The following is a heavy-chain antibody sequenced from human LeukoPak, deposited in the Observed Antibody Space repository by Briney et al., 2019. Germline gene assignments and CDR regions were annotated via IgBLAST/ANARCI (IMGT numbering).Heavy chain of an antibody. V-gene: IGHV3-7*01. D-gene: IGHD6-19*01. Sequence: GRSLRLSCAASGFTFSSYWMSWVRQAPGKGLEWVANIKQDGSEKYYVDSVKGRFTISRDNAKNSLYLQMNSLRAEDTAVYYCARELAGYSSGWTTLAVYYYYYGMDVWGQGTTVTVSS. CDR3: ARELAGYSSGWTTLAVYYYYYGMDV. CDR2: IKQDGSEK. J-gene: IGHJ6*02. CDR1: GFTFSSYW.